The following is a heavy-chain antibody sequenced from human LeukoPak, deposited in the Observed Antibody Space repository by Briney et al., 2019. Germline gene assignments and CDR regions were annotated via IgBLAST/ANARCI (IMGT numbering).Heavy chain of an antibody. CDR2: ISYDGSNK. CDR1: GFTFSSYA. V-gene: IGHV3-30-3*01. D-gene: IGHD3-22*01. Sequence: PGGSLRLSCAASGFTFSSYAMHWVRQAPGKGLEWVAVISYDGSNKYYADSVKGRFTISRDNSKNTLYLQMNSLRAEDTAVYYCARDREPYYYDSSGYPGYYFDYWGQGTLVTVSS. CDR3: ARDREPYYYDSSGYPGYYFDY. J-gene: IGHJ4*02.